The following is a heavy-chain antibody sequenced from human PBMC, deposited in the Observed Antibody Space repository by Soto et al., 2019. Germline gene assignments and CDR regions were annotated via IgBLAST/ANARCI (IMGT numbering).Heavy chain of an antibody. CDR1: GFTLSSYD. CDR3: AKPIVAAGYYGMDV. Sequence: QVQLVESGGGVVQPGRSLRLSCVASGFTLSSYDMHWVRQAPGKGLEWVAVISFDGSNKYYGDSVKGRFTVSRDNSKKKVYLQMNSLRAEDTAVYYCAKPIVAAGYYGMDVWGQGTTVSVSS. J-gene: IGHJ6*02. CDR2: ISFDGSNK. V-gene: IGHV3-30*18. D-gene: IGHD6-13*01.